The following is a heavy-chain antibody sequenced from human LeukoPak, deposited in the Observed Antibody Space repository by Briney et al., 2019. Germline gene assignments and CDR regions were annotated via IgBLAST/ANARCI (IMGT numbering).Heavy chain of an antibody. D-gene: IGHD5-12*01. V-gene: IGHV4-4*02. CDR2: IYHSGST. Sequence: PSETLSLTCTVSGGSISNYYWSWVRQPPGKGLEWIGEIYHSGSTNYNPSLKSRVTISVDKSKNQFSLKLSSVTAADTAVYHCARDGGYNYDYWGQGTLVTVSS. CDR3: ARDGGYNYDY. CDR1: GGSISNYY. J-gene: IGHJ4*02.